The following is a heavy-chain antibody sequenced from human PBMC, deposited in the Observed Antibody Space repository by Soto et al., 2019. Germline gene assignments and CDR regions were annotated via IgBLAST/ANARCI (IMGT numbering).Heavy chain of an antibody. J-gene: IGHJ4*02. CDR1: GFTFSDYG. V-gene: IGHV3-30*18. CDR3: AKDLSDGYYTFEY. D-gene: IGHD4-17*01. Sequence: QVQLVESGGDVVQPGRSLRLSCAASGFTFSDYGIHWVRQTPGKGLGWVAVISYDGTNKYYGDSVKGRFTISRDTSKSTLYLQMNSLRPDDTAVYYCAKDLSDGYYTFEYWGQGTLVTVSS. CDR2: ISYDGTNK.